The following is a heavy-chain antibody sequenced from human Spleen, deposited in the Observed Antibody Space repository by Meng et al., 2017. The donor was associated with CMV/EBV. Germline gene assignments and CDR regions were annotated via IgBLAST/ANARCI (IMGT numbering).Heavy chain of an antibody. V-gene: IGHV4-59*01. CDR3: ARGGLPWFGELLGNWFDP. J-gene: IGHJ5*02. Sequence: SETLSLTCTVSGASISSYFWNWIRQPPGKGLEWIGNIYDSGSTNYKPSLESRVTIAVDTSKNQFSLKLNSVTAADTAMYYCARGGLPWFGELLGNWFDPWGQGILVTVSS. CDR1: GASISSYF. D-gene: IGHD3-10*01. CDR2: IYDSGST.